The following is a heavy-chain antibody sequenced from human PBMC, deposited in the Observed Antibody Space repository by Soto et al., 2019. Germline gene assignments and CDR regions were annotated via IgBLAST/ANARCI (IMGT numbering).Heavy chain of an antibody. CDR3: ARSPGFIQLWLDY. D-gene: IGHD5-18*01. CDR1: GFTFSSYW. Sequence: GGSLRLSCAASGFTFSSYWMSWVRQAPGKGLEWGANIKQDGSEKYYVDSVKGRFTISRDNAKNSLYLQMNSLRAEDTAVYYCARSPGFIQLWLDYWGQGTLVTVSS. CDR2: IKQDGSEK. V-gene: IGHV3-7*05. J-gene: IGHJ4*02.